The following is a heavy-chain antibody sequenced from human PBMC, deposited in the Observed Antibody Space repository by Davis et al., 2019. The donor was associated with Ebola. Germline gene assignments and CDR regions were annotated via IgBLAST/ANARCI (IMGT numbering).Heavy chain of an antibody. CDR2: ISAYNGNT. CDR1: GYTFTSYG. D-gene: IGHD6-6*01. V-gene: IGHV1-18*01. Sequence: ASVKVSCKASGYTFTSYGISWVRQAPGQGLEWMGWISAYNGNTNYAQKFQGRVTMTRDTSTSTVYMELGRLRSEDAAVYYCARSRTYSSSSGLNWFDPWGQGTLVTVSS. J-gene: IGHJ5*02. CDR3: ARSRTYSSSSGLNWFDP.